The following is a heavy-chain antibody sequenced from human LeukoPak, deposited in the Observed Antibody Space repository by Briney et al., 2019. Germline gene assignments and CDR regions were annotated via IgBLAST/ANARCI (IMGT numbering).Heavy chain of an antibody. CDR2: ISTSSIYI. CDR3: ARISPTTQMNN. CDR1: GFTFSSFS. V-gene: IGHV3-21*01. D-gene: IGHD4-11*01. Sequence: GGSLRLSCAASGFTFSSFSMNWVRQAPGKGLEWVSSISTSSIYIYYADSVKGRFTISRDNAKNSLYLEMDSLKVDDTAVYYCARISPTTQMNNWGRGTLVTVSS. J-gene: IGHJ4*02.